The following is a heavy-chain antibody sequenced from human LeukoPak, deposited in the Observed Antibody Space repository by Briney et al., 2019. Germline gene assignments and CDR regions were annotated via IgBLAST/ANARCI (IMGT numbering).Heavy chain of an antibody. Sequence: SETLSLTCTVSGGSISSSSYYWGWMRQPPGKGLELIGSIYYSGSTYYNPSLKSRVSISVDTSKNQFSLKLISVTAADTAVYYCARLGGSSWEHYRGQGTLVTVSS. CDR2: IYYSGST. D-gene: IGHD6-13*01. J-gene: IGHJ4*02. CDR1: GGSISSSSYY. V-gene: IGHV4-39*01. CDR3: ARLGGSSWEHY.